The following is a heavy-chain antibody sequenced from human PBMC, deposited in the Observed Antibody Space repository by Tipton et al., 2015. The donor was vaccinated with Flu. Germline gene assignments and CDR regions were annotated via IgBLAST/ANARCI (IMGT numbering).Heavy chain of an antibody. D-gene: IGHD3-22*01. J-gene: IGHJ4*02. CDR1: GGSISSSNW. V-gene: IGHV4-4*02. Sequence: TLSLTCAVSGGSISSSNWWTWVRQPPEKGLEWIGEIFHSGSTNYNPSLKSRVTISVDKSKSQFSLKLSSVTAADTAVYYCARVYYYDGSGYSYYFDYWGQGTLVTVSS. CDR3: ARVYYYDGSGYSYYFDY. CDR2: IFHSGST.